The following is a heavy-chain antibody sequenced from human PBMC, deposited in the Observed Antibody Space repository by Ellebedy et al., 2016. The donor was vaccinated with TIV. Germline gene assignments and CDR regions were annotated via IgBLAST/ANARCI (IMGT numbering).Heavy chain of an antibody. Sequence: MPSETLSPTCSVPGGSVSSTRYYWAWIRQPSGKGLEYIGSVYYSGSPYYNPSFKSRVTLSPDTSKNQFSLNLRTVTAADTAVYYCARTDPWQPIDDWGQGILVSVSS. CDR2: VYYSGSP. CDR3: ARTDPWQPIDD. V-gene: IGHV4-39*01. D-gene: IGHD2-21*02. J-gene: IGHJ4*02. CDR1: GGSVSSTRYY.